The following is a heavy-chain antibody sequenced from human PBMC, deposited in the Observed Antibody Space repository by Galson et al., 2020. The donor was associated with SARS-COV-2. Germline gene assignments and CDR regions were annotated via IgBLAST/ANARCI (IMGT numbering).Heavy chain of an antibody. J-gene: IGHJ6*03. Sequence: LSLTCAVYGGSFSGYSWTWIRQPPGKGLEWIGEINIGGNTNYSPSLRSRVTLSVDASKNQFSLKLSSVTAADTALYYCARGHRGVVPSPVLGLGPYYSYYYLDVWDKGTTVTVS. V-gene: IGHV4-34*01. CDR2: INIGGNT. CDR3: ARGHRGVVPSPVLGLGPYYSYYYLDV. D-gene: IGHD3-10*01. CDR1: GGSFSGYS.